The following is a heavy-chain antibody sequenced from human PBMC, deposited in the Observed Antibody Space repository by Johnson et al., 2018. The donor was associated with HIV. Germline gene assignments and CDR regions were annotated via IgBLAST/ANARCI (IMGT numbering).Heavy chain of an antibody. CDR1: GFTFSSYA. V-gene: IGHV3-30*04. CDR2: ISYDGSNK. D-gene: IGHD3-22*01. CDR3: ARDINYYDSSGYLIGSDAFDL. Sequence: QMLLVESGGGVVRPGRSLRLSCAASGFTFSSYAMHWVRQAPGKGLEWVAVISYDGSNKYYADSVKGRFTISRDNSKNTLYLQMNSRRAEDTAVYYCARDINYYDSSGYLIGSDAFDLWGQGTMVTVSS. J-gene: IGHJ3*01.